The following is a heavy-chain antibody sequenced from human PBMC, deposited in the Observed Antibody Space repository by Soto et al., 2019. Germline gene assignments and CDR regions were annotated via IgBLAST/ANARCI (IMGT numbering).Heavy chain of an antibody. CDR3: ARVGRWAYAFDI. Sequence: QVQLQESGPGLVKPSQTLSLTCTVSGGSISSGDYYWSWIRQPPGKGLEWIGYIYYSGSTYYNPSLKSRVTRSVDTSKYQFSVKLISVTAADTAVYYCARVGRWAYAFDIWGQGTMVTVSS. V-gene: IGHV4-30-4*01. CDR1: GGSISSGDYY. CDR2: IYYSGST. J-gene: IGHJ3*02.